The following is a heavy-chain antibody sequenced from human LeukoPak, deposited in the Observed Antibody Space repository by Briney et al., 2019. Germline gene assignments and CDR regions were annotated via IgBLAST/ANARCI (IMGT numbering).Heavy chain of an antibody. V-gene: IGHV3-11*01. J-gene: IGHJ3*02. D-gene: IGHD3-22*01. CDR2: ISSSGSTI. CDR1: GFTFSDYY. CDR3: ARDLSLSITMIVVVPDAFDI. Sequence: GGSLRLSCAASGFTFSDYYMSWIRQAPGEGLEWVSYISSSGSTIYYADSVKGRFTISRDNAKNSLYLQMNSLRAEDTAVYYCARDLSLSITMIVVVPDAFDIWGQGTMVTVSS.